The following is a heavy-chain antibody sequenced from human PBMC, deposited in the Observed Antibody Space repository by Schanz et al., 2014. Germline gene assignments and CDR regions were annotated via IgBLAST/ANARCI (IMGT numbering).Heavy chain of an antibody. CDR3: ARVHIATYHYNSPGAFDI. CDR1: GYIFGSHG. Sequence: QLMQSGSEVRKPGASVKVSCKASGYIFGSHGMTWVRQAPGQGPELMGWINAHTGNTQYAQKFQGIVNMPRDTVTTTVHLELTRMRTDDTAIYYCARVHIATYHYNSPGAFDIWGQGTRVTVSS. CDR2: INAHTGNT. D-gene: IGHD3-10*01. V-gene: IGHV1-18*01. J-gene: IGHJ3*02.